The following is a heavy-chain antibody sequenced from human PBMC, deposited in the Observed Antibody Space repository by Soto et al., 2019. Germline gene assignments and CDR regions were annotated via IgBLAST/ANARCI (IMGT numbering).Heavy chain of an antibody. CDR2: ISYDGSDK. CDR3: ARDYYKYYDSSGYYRSPAY. V-gene: IGHV3-30-3*01. Sequence: QVQLVESGGGVVQPGRSLRLSCAASGFTFSSYAMHWVRQAPGQGLEWVSLISYDGSDKDYADSVKGRFTISRDNSRNKLFLQMNSLRAEDTAVYYCARDYYKYYDSSGYYRSPAYWGQGTLVTVSS. J-gene: IGHJ4*02. D-gene: IGHD3-22*01. CDR1: GFTFSSYA.